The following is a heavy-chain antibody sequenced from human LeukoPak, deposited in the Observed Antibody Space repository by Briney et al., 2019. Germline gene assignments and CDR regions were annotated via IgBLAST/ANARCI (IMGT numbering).Heavy chain of an antibody. CDR2: INHSGST. J-gene: IGHJ4*02. D-gene: IGHD2-2*01. Sequence: SETLSLTCAVYGGSFSGYYWSWTRQPPGKGLEWIGEINHSGSTNYNPSLKSRVTISVDTSKNQFSLKLSSVTAADTAVYYCARTLDSVPAAHFDYWGQGTLVTVSS. V-gene: IGHV4-34*01. CDR1: GGSFSGYY. CDR3: ARTLDSVPAAHFDY.